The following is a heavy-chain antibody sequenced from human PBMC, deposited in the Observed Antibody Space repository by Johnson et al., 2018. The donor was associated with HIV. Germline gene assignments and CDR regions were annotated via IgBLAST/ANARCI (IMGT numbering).Heavy chain of an antibody. Sequence: VQLVESVGGLIQPGGSLRLSCAASGFTVSGNYMNWVRQAPGKGLEWVSVIYSGDGTYYADSVKGRFTISRDNSKNTLYLQMDGLRAEDTAVYYCAREETMVGLGAFDIWGQGTMVTVSS. J-gene: IGHJ3*02. D-gene: IGHD4/OR15-4a*01. CDR1: GFTVSGNY. V-gene: IGHV3-53*01. CDR2: IYSGDGT. CDR3: AREETMVGLGAFDI.